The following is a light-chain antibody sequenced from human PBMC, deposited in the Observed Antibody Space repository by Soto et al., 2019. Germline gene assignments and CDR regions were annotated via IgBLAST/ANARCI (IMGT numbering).Light chain of an antibody. CDR3: QQYGSSLT. Sequence: EIVMTQSPVTLSVSPGERATLSCRASQSVRSNLAWYQQKPGQAPSLLIYGAFTRATGIPTRFSGTGSGTDFTLTISRLEPEDFAVYYCQQYGSSLTFGQGTRLEIK. CDR1: QSVRSN. J-gene: IGKJ5*01. V-gene: IGKV3-15*01. CDR2: GAF.